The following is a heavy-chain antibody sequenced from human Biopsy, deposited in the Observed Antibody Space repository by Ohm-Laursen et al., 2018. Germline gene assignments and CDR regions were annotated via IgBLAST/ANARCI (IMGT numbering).Heavy chain of an antibody. Sequence: ASVKVSCKFSGGSFSNYAISWVRQAPGQGLEWLGGIVTFFGTVKYAQRFQGRLTISTDRSTDTAYMELSSLTSEDTAVFYCESQTPRNPDMWTGAFHYDMAVWGQGTTVTVSS. CDR3: ESQTPRNPDMWTGAFHYDMAV. CDR1: GGSFSNYA. V-gene: IGHV1-69*05. D-gene: IGHD3-9*01. CDR2: IVTFFGTV. J-gene: IGHJ6*02.